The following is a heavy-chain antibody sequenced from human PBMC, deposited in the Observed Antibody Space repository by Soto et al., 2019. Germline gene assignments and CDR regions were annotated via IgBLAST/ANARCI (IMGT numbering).Heavy chain of an antibody. J-gene: IGHJ4*02. CDR2: ISYDGSNK. D-gene: IGHD6-13*01. V-gene: IGHV3-30*18. CDR1: GFTFSSYG. CDR3: AKDRGIVAAGEDGIDY. Sequence: QVQLVESGGGVVQPGRSLRLSCAASGFTFSSYGMHWVRQAPGKGLEWVAVISYDGSNKYYADSVKGRFTISRDNSKNTLYLQMNSLRAEDTAVYYCAKDRGIVAAGEDGIDYWGQGTLVTVSS.